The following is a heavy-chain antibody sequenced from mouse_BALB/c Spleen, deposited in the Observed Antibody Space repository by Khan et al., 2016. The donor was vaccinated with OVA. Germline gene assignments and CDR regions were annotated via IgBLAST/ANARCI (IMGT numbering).Heavy chain of an antibody. CDR2: IDPFNGGN. V-gene: IGHV1-34*01. D-gene: IGHD3-3*01. J-gene: IGHJ3*01. CDR3: ARGTFDY. Sequence: VQLQQSGPELMKPGASVKISCKASGHSFTTYYMHWVKQSHGKSLEWIGYIDPFNGGNDYNQKFKGKATLTVDKSSSTAYMHLSSLTSENSAVYYCARGTFDYWGQGTLVTVSA. CDR1: GHSFTTYY.